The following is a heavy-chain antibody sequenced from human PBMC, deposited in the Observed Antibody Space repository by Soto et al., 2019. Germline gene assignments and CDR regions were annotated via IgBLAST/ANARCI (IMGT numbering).Heavy chain of an antibody. J-gene: IGHJ2*01. V-gene: IGHV3-74*01. CDR2: INSDGSST. D-gene: IGHD2-21*01. Sequence: PGGSLRLSCAASGFTFSSYWTHWVHQAPGKGLVWVSRINSDGSSTSYADSVKGRFTISRDNAKNTLYLQMNSLRAEDTAVYYCARDRYIVVGSRYFDLWGRGTLVTVSS. CDR1: GFTFSSYW. CDR3: ARDRYIVVGSRYFDL.